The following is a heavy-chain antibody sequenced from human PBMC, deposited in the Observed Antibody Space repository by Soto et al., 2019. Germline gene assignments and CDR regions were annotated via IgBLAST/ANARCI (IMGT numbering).Heavy chain of an antibody. V-gene: IGHV3-7*03. CDR2: INPDGNVG. J-gene: IGHJ4*02. CDR3: AGWGGHDYKY. CDR1: GFPFSTYW. D-gene: IGHD4-4*01. Sequence: EVQLLGSGGGLVQPGGSLRLSCVGSGFPFSTYWMNWVRQAPGKGLEWVANINPDGNVGTYVDSVRGRFTTSRDNAKNSLSLQMNSLRSDDTAVYFCAGWGGHDYKYWGQGIMVTVSS.